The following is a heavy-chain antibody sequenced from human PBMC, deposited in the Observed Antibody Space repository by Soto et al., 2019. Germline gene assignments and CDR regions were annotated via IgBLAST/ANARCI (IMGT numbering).Heavy chain of an antibody. CDR1: SFTFGDYA. CDR2: ISWDSGNI. V-gene: IGHV3-9*01. D-gene: IGHD2-2*01. CDR3: TKGYTTSCFAHFDY. Sequence: EVQLVESGRGLVQPARSLRLSCAASSFTFGDYAMHWVRQTPGKGLEWVSCISWDSGNIVYVDSVEGRFTISRDNAKNSLFLQMNSLRPEDTAFYYCTKGYTTSCFAHFDYWGQGALVTVSS. J-gene: IGHJ4*02.